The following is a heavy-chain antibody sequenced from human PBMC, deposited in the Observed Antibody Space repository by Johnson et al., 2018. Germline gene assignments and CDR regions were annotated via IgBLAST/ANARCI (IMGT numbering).Heavy chain of an antibody. CDR1: GFTFSSYD. CDR2: TGTSGDT. D-gene: IGHD7-27*01. J-gene: IGHJ2*01. CDR3: VRDRRAGDGYRYFDL. V-gene: IGHV3-13*01. Sequence: VQLVESGGGLVQPGGSLRLSCAASGFTFSSYDMHWVRQATGKGLEWVSGTGTSGDTYYPGSVKGRFTISREDAKNSLYLQMNSLRTGDTAVYYWVRDRRAGDGYRYFDLWGRGTLVTGSS.